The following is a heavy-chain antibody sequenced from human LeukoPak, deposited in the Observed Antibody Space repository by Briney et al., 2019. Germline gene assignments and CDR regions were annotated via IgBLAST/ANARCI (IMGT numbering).Heavy chain of an antibody. D-gene: IGHD5-24*01. V-gene: IGHV3-30*18. CDR2: ISYDGSNK. CDR1: GFTFSSYG. CDR3: AKGPRRWLLRDAFDI. J-gene: IGHJ3*02. Sequence: GGSLRLSCAASGFTFSSYGMHWVRQAPGKGLEWVAVISYDGSNKYYADSVKGRFTISRDNSKNTLYLQMNSLRAEDTAVYYCAKGPRRWLLRDAFDIWGQGTMVTVSS.